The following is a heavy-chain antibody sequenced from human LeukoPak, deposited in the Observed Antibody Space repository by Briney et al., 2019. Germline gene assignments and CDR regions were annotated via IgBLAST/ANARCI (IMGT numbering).Heavy chain of an antibody. Sequence: ASETLSLTCAVYGGSFSGYYWSWIRQPPGKGLEWIGEINHRGSTNYNPSLKSRVTISVDTSKNQFSLKLSSVTAADTAVYYCARGPLTLRHGYSPPRWFDPWGQGTLVTVSS. V-gene: IGHV4-34*01. D-gene: IGHD1-26*01. J-gene: IGHJ5*02. CDR1: GGSFSGYY. CDR2: INHRGST. CDR3: ARGPLTLRHGYSPPRWFDP.